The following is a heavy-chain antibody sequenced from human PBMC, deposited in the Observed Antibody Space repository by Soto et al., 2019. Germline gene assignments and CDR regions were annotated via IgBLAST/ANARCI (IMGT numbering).Heavy chain of an antibody. CDR3: ARDPVGYPLRIIHI. D-gene: IGHD3-22*01. CDR1: GFTLGHCA. Sequence: GGSLRLSCAAPGFTLGHCAMHWVLLALKKRLEWMAGISDNGNTKYLADSVKGRFTISRDTSKNTLYLQMSSLRVEDTAVYYYARDPVGYPLRIIHIWGEGRRSTVS. J-gene: IGHJ3*02. CDR2: ISDNGNTK. V-gene: IGHV3-30-3*01.